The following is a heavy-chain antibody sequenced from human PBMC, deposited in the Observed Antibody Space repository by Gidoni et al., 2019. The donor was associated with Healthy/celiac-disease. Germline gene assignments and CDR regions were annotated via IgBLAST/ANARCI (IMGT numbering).Heavy chain of an antibody. CDR2: IIPIFGTA. J-gene: IGHJ6*02. CDR3: ARAEKYSNPRYYYYYGMDV. D-gene: IGHD4-4*01. Sequence: QVQLVQSGAEVKKPGSSVKVSCKASGGTFSSYAIRWVRPAPGQGLEWMGGIIPIFGTANYAQKFQGRVTITADESTSTAYMELSSLRSEDTAVYYCARAEKYSNPRYYYYYGMDVWGQGTTVTVSS. V-gene: IGHV1-69*01. CDR1: GGTFSSYA.